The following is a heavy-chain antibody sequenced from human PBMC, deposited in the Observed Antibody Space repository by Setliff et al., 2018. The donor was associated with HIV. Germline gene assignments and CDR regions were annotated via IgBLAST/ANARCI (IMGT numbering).Heavy chain of an antibody. CDR1: GFAFDNYC. V-gene: IGHV3-23*01. J-gene: IGHJ1*01. CDR3: ATQGLTVPIPGGYFQH. Sequence: SLRLSCAASGFAFDNYCMTWVRQAPGKGLEWVSAIGGSTGSTYYADSVKGRFTISTDNSKNTLYLQMNSLRAEDTAVYYCATQGLTVPIPGGYFQHWGPGILVTVSS. CDR2: IGGSTGST. D-gene: IGHD2-21*02.